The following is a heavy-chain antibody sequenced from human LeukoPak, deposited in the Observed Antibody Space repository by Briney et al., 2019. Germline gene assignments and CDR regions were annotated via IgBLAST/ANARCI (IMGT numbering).Heavy chain of an antibody. V-gene: IGHV4-39*01. CDR3: ARHDRYYDYVWGSYRYSIFDY. D-gene: IGHD3-16*02. J-gene: IGHJ4*02. Sequence: SETLSLTCTVSGGSISSSSYYWGWIRQPPGKGLEWIGSIYYSGSTYYNPSLKSRVTISVDTSKNQFSLKLSSVTAADTAVYYCARHDRYYDYVWGSYRYSIFDYWGQGTLVTVSS. CDR2: IYYSGST. CDR1: GGSISSSSYY.